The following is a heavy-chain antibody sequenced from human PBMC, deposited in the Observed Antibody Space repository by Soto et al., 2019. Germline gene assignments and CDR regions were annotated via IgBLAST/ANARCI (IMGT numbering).Heavy chain of an antibody. D-gene: IGHD5-18*01. CDR3: AKDRGYSYGQNYGMDV. CDR1: GFTFNSYA. CDR2: IPYGGGDK. J-gene: IGHJ6*02. V-gene: IGHV3-30-3*01. Sequence: GGSLRLSCAASGFTFNSYAMHWVRQAPGKGLEWVAVIPYGGGDKYYADSVKGRLTMSRDNSKNTLYLQMNSLRAEDTAVYYWAKDRGYSYGQNYGMDVWGQGTTVTVPS.